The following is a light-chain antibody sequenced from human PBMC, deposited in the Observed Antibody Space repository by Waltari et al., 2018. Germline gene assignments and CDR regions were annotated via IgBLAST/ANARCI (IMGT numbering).Light chain of an antibody. CDR1: QNLLYSSNNKNY. Sequence: DIAMTQSPDSLAVSLGGRATINCKSGQNLLYSSNNKNYLAWYQQKPGQPPKLLIYWASTRESGVPDRFSGSGSGTDFTLSISNLQAEDVAIYYCQQYYTAPQTFGQGTKVEI. J-gene: IGKJ1*01. CDR2: WAS. V-gene: IGKV4-1*01. CDR3: QQYYTAPQT.